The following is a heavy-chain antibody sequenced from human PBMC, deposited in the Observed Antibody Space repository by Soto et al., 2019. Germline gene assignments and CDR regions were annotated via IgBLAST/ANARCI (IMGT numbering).Heavy chain of an antibody. V-gene: IGHV3-23*03. D-gene: IGHD5-12*01. CDR1: GITFGSRA. CDR2: LSDGGSS. CDR3: SRDYASGAYDY. Sequence: EVQLLESGGDLIQPGGSLRLSCVASGITFGSRAMSWVRQAPGEGLEWVSTLSDGGSSHYADSVTGRFSVSRDNSKNTLYLQMNGLRADDTAIYYCSRDYASGAYDYRGQGTPVTVSS. J-gene: IGHJ4*02.